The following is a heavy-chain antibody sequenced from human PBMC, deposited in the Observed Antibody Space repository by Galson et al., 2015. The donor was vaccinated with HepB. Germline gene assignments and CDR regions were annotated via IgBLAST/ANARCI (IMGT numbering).Heavy chain of an antibody. CDR2: IWYDGSNK. J-gene: IGHJ4*02. CDR3: ARDRHGGYSGSYFDY. D-gene: IGHD1-26*01. Sequence: SLRLSCAASGFTFSSYGMHWVRQTPGKGLEWVAVIWYDGSNKYYADSVKGRFTISRDNSKNTLYLQMNSLRDEDTAVYYCARDRHGGYSGSYFDYWGQGTLVTVSS. CDR1: GFTFSSYG. V-gene: IGHV3-33*08.